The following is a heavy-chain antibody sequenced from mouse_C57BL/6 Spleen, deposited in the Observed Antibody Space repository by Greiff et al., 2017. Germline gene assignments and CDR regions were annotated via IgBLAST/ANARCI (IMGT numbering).Heavy chain of an antibody. D-gene: IGHD3-1*01. J-gene: IGHJ4*01. CDR2: ISDGSSYT. V-gene: IGHV5-4*01. CDR3: ASGPMDY. CDR1: GFTFSSYA. Sequence: EVQVVESGGGLVKPGGSLKLSCAASGFTFSSYAMSWVRQTPEKRLEWVATISDGSSYTYYPDNVKGRFTISRNNAKNNLYLQMSHLKSEDTAMYYCASGPMDYWGQGTSVTVSS.